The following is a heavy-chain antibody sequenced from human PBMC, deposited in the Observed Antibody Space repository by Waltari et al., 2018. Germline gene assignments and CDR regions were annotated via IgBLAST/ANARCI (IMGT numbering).Heavy chain of an antibody. CDR3: AKGGDCNGGSCNFDY. D-gene: IGHD2-15*01. V-gene: IGHV1-2*06. J-gene: IGHJ4*02. Sequence: QVQLVQSGAEVKKPGASVKVSCKASGYTFTDWYMYWVRQAPGQGLEWMGRIRPNSGGTNYAQKLPGRVTMTRDTSISTAYMELSRLTSDDTAVYYCAKGGDCNGGSCNFDYWGQGTVVTVSS. CDR1: GYTFTDWY. CDR2: IRPNSGGT.